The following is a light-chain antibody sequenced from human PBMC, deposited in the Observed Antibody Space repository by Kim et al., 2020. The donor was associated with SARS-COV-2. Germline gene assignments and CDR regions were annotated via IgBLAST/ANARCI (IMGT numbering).Light chain of an antibody. Sequence: DIQMTQSPSSLSASVGDRVTITCRASQGINNYLAWFQQKPGKAPKPLIYDASSLQSGVPSRFRGSGSGTDFTLTINSLQPEDFATYYCRQYKGTPYTFGQGTKVDIK. V-gene: IGKV1-16*01. CDR1: QGINNY. J-gene: IGKJ2*01. CDR3: RQYKGTPYT. CDR2: DAS.